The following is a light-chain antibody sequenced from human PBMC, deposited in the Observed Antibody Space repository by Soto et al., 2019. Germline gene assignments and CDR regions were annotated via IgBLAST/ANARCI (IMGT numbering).Light chain of an antibody. V-gene: IGKV3-15*01. J-gene: IGKJ1*01. CDR2: DAS. CDR1: QNVNST. CDR3: QQYNNWPRT. Sequence: IVMTQSRATLSVSPGKKATLSCSASQNVNSTFAWYQQKSGQAPSLLIHDASIRDTAISARFSGSGSGTEFTFTICSLQSEDFAVYYCQQYNNWPRTFGPGTKVYIK.